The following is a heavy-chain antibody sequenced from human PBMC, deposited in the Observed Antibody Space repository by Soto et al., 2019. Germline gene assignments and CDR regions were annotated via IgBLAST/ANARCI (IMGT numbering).Heavy chain of an antibody. Sequence: QVQLVQSGGEVKKPGASVKVSCKASGYTFTSFGITWVRQAPGHGLEWVGWISAYNGERKDVPKVQGRVTMTTDTATNTAHMGLRSPRQDDTAVYYCAREGDSYGDDYWGQGTLVTVSS. V-gene: IGHV1-18*01. J-gene: IGHJ4*02. CDR2: ISAYNGER. D-gene: IGHD5-18*01. CDR1: GYTFTSFG. CDR3: AREGDSYGDDY.